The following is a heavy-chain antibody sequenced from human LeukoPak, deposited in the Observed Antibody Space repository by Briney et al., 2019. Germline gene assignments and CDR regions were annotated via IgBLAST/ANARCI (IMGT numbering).Heavy chain of an antibody. CDR2: IHSGGTT. D-gene: IGHD5-12*01. Sequence: PGGSLRLSCAASGFTVSNNHMSWVRQAPGKGLEWVSVIHSGGTTNYADSVQGRFTISRDNSKTTVYLHMSSLRAEDTAVYYCARDSDSGYGPFASWGQGTLVTVSS. V-gene: IGHV3-53*01. J-gene: IGHJ4*02. CDR1: GFTVSNNH. CDR3: ARDSDSGYGPFAS.